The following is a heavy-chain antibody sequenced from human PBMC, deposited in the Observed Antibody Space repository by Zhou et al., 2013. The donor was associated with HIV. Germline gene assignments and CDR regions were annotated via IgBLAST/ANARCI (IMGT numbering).Heavy chain of an antibody. CDR1: GYTFTNHA. V-gene: IGHV1-18*01. CDR3: ARGRARILEWYERGSDP. CDR2: ISAYNGNT. J-gene: IGHJ5*02. D-gene: IGHD3-3*01. Sequence: QVQLLQSGAEVKKPGASVKVSCKASGYTFTNHAMHWVRQAPGQSLEWVGWISAYNGNTNYAQMLQGRVTMTTDTSTSTAYMELRSLRSDDTAVYYCARGRARILEWYERGSDPWGHGTLVTVSS.